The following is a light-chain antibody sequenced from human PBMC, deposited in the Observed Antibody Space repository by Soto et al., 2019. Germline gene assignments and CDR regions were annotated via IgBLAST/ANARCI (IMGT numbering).Light chain of an antibody. CDR1: QGIDNH. V-gene: IGKV1-27*01. Sequence: DIQMTQSPPSLSASLGDRVTITCRASQGIDNHLAWYQQKPGKAPKLLIYAASTLHSGVPSRFTGSGSGTDFTLTISSLQPEDAATYYCQKCKVAPFTFGGGTKVDIK. CDR3: QKCKVAPFT. CDR2: AAS. J-gene: IGKJ4*01.